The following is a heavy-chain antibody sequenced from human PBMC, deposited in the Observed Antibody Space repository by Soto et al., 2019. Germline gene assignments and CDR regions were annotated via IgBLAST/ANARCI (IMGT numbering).Heavy chain of an antibody. V-gene: IGHV1-18*01. CDR1: GYSFTSYG. Sequence: QVQLVQSAGEVKKPVASVKVSCKASGYSFTSYGISWVRRAPGQGLEWMGWISPYNGHTQFVERFQGRVTMTTDTSTKKAYMELRNLRSDDTAQYYCARDLTIVPATHPRLENYGMDVWGQGTTVIVSS. J-gene: IGHJ6*02. CDR2: ISPYNGHT. CDR3: ARDLTIVPATHPRLENYGMDV. D-gene: IGHD2-2*01.